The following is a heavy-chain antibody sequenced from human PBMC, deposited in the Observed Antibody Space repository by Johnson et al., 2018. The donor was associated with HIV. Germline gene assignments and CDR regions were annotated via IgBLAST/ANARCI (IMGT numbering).Heavy chain of an antibody. J-gene: IGHJ3*02. V-gene: IGHV3-33*01. Sequence: QVLLVESGGGVVQPGRSLRLSCAASGFTFSSYGMHWVRQAPGKGLEWVAVIWYDGSNKYYADSVKGRFTISRDNSKNTLYLQMNSLRAEDTAVYYCATGASSTWSLGALDIWGQGTMVTVSS. D-gene: IGHD6-13*01. CDR1: GFTFSSYG. CDR3: ATGASSTWSLGALDI. CDR2: IWYDGSNK.